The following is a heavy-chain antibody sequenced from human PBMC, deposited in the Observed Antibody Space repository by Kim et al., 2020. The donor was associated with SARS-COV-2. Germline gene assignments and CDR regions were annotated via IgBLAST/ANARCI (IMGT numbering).Heavy chain of an antibody. D-gene: IGHD1-1*01. J-gene: IGHJ5*02. CDR2: INPNSGGT. Sequence: ASVKVSCKDSGYTFTGYYMHWVRQAPGKGLEWMGWINPNSGGTNYAQKFQGRVTMTRDTSISTAYMELSRLRSDDTAVYYCARDFRGTSNWFDPWGQGTLVTVSS. CDR3: ARDFRGTSNWFDP. V-gene: IGHV1-2*02. CDR1: GYTFTGYY.